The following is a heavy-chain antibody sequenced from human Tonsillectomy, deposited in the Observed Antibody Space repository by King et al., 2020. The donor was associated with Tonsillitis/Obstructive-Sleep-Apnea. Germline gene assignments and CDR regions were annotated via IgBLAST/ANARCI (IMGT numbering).Heavy chain of an antibody. CDR3: STNFVEGTTNDAFDI. V-gene: IGHV3-15*01. J-gene: IGHJ3*02. D-gene: IGHD1-7*01. CDR1: GFTFSRAW. Sequence: VQLVESGGGLVKPGGSIRLSCAASGFTFSRAWMSWVRQVPGKGLEWVGRIKTKADGGTRDYDASVKGRFTITRDDSKTTLYLEMNGLKTEDTAVYYCSTNFVEGTTNDAFDIWGQGTVVTVSS. CDR2: IKTKADGGTR.